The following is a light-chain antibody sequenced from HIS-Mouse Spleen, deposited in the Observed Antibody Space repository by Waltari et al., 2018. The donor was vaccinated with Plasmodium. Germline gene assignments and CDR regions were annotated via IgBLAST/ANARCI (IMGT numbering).Light chain of an antibody. CDR3: SSYTSSSTLNYV. V-gene: IGLV2-14*03. Sequence: QSALTQPASVSGSPGQSITISCTGTSSDVGGYNYVSWYQQHPGKPPKLMIYAVSSRPSGVSNRFSGSKSGNTASLTISGLQAEDEADYYCSSYTSSSTLNYVFGTGTKVTVL. J-gene: IGLJ1*01. CDR1: SSDVGGYNY. CDR2: AVS.